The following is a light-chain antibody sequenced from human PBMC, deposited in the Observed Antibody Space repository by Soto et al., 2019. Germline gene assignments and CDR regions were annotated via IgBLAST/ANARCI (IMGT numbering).Light chain of an antibody. J-gene: IGKJ1*01. CDR1: QSISSY. V-gene: IGKV1-39*01. CDR2: AAS. CDR3: QQSYSTTWT. Sequence: DIQMTQSPSSLSASVGDRVTITCRASQSISSYLNRYQQKPGKAPKLLIYAASSLQSGVPSRLSGSGSGTDFTLTISILQPEDFATYYCQQSYSTTWTFGQGTKVDIK.